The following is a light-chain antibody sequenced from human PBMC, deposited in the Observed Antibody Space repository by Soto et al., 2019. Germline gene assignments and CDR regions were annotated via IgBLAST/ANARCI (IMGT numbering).Light chain of an antibody. J-gene: IGLJ1*01. Sequence: QSALTQPASVSGSPGQSITISCTGTSSDVGSDNLVSWYLQNPGKAPKLIIYEGSKRPSGVSNRFSGSRSGNTASPTISGLQSEDEADYYCCSFADSTIFVFGTGTKVTVL. V-gene: IGLV2-23*01. CDR1: SSDVGSDNL. CDR2: EGS. CDR3: CSFADSTIFV.